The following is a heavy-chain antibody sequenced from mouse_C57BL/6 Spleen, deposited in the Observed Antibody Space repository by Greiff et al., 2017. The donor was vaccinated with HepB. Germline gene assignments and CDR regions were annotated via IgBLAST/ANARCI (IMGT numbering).Heavy chain of an antibody. V-gene: IGHV5-12*01. J-gene: IGHJ1*03. CDR2: ISNGGGST. Sequence: EVKLVESGGGLVQPGGSLKLSCAASGFTFSDYYMYWVRQTPEKRLEWVAYISNGGGSTYYPDTVKGRFTISRDNAKNTLYLQMSRLKSEDTAMYYCARHGDGYFDVWGTGTTVTVSS. CDR1: GFTFSDYY. CDR3: ARHGDGYFDV.